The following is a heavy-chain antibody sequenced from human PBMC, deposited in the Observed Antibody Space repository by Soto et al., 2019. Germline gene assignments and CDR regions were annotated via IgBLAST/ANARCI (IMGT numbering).Heavy chain of an antibody. V-gene: IGHV4-4*02. CDR3: ARDHIWGTNYFDY. J-gene: IGHJ4*02. D-gene: IGHD3-16*01. Sequence: QVQLQESGPGLVKPSGTLSLTCAVSSGSISSSNWWSWVRQPPGKGLEWIGEIYHSGSTNYNPSLKTRVTISVDKSKNQFSRKLSSVTAADTAVYYCARDHIWGTNYFDYWGQGTLVTVSS. CDR1: SGSISSSNW. CDR2: IYHSGST.